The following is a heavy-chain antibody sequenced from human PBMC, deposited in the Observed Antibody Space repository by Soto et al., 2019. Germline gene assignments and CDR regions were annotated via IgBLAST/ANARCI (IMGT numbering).Heavy chain of an antibody. CDR3: ARDPTDFWSGYYSYYYYYGMDV. CDR2: ISSSSSYI. Sequence: GGSLRLSCAASGFTFSSYSMNWVRQAPGKGLEWVSSISSSSSYIYYADSVKGRFTISRDNAKNSLYLQMNSLRAEDTAVYYCARDPTDFWSGYYSYYYYYGMDVWAQGTTVNVSS. V-gene: IGHV3-21*01. D-gene: IGHD3-3*01. CDR1: GFTFSSYS. J-gene: IGHJ6*02.